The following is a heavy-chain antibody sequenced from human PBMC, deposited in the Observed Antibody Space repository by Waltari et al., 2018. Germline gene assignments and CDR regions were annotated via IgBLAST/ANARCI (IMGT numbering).Heavy chain of an antibody. CDR1: GGSISSGSYY. J-gene: IGHJ2*01. Sequence: QVQLQESGPGLVKPSQTLSLTCPVSGGSISSGSYYWSWIRQPAGKGLEWIGRIYTSGSTNYNPSLKSRVTISVDTSKNQFSLKLSSVTAADTAVYYCARESGSSGPINYWYFDLWGRGTLVTVSS. D-gene: IGHD3-22*01. CDR2: IYTSGST. CDR3: ARESGSSGPINYWYFDL. V-gene: IGHV4-61*02.